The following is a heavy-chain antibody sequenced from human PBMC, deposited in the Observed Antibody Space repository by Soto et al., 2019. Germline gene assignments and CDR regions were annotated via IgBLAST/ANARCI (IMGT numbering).Heavy chain of an antibody. D-gene: IGHD2-2*01. CDR2: MNPNSGNT. V-gene: IGHV1-8*01. Sequence: QVQLVQSGAEVKKPGASVKVSCKASGYTYTSYDINWVRQATVQGLEWMGWMNPNSGNTGYAQKFQGRVTMTRNTSISTAYMELSSLRSEDTAVYYCARGSKGGSWYAYWFVTWGEGTLVTVSS. CDR3: ARGSKGGSWYAYWFVT. CDR1: GYTYTSYD. J-gene: IGHJ5*02.